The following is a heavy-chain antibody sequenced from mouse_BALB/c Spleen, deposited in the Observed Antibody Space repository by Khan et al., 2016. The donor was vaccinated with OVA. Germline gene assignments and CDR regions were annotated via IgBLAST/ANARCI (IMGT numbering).Heavy chain of an antibody. CDR2: INPKNGVT. CDR1: GYTFTEYT. CDR3: ARDAGRY. Sequence: VQLQQSGPELVTPGASVKISCKTSGYTFTEYTLHWVKQSHGKSLEWIGVINPKNGVTSYNQKFKGKATLTVDKSSSTAYMEFRSLTSEDSAVYYCARDAGRYWGQGTSVTVSS. V-gene: IGHV1-18*01. J-gene: IGHJ4*01. D-gene: IGHD3-3*01.